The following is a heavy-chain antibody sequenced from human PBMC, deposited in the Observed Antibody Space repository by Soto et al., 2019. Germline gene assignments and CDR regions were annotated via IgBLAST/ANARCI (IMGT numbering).Heavy chain of an antibody. CDR1: GFTFSSYW. CDR2: IKQDGSEK. D-gene: IGHD6-13*01. CDR3: ARDRPFLGQQLAPTDYYSYGMDV. V-gene: IGHV3-7*01. J-gene: IGHJ6*02. Sequence: EVQLVESGGGLVQPGGSLRLSCAASGFTFSSYWMSWVRQAPGKGLEWVANIKQDGSEKYYVDSVKGRFTISRDNAKNSLYLQRTTLRAEATAVYYCARDRPFLGQQLAPTDYYSYGMDVWGQGTKVTVSS.